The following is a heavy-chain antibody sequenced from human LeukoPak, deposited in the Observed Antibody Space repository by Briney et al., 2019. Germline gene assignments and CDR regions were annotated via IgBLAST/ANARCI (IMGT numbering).Heavy chain of an antibody. D-gene: IGHD3-3*01. J-gene: IGHJ5*02. CDR2: IYVSGNT. V-gene: IGHV4-59*01. CDR1: GDSISEYY. CDR3: ARDHGWSGFNWFDP. Sequence: SETLSLTCSVSGDSISEYYWSWIRQPPAKGLEWIGYIYVSGNTNYNPSLKSRVTLSLDTSKNQFSLKITSVTAADTAIYYCARDHGWSGFNWFDPWGQGTLVTVSS.